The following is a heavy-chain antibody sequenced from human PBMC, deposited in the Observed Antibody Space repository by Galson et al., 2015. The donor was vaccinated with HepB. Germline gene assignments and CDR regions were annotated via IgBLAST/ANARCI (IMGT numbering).Heavy chain of an antibody. J-gene: IGHJ6*02. CDR3: ARDEKSIVEAGTGGGYYYYGMDV. V-gene: IGHV3-48*03. D-gene: IGHD6-13*01. CDR1: GFTFSSYE. CDR2: ISSSGTTI. Sequence: SLRLSCAASGFTFSSYEMNWVRQAPGKGLEWVSYISSSGTTIYYADSVKGRFTISRDNAKNSLYLQMNSLRAEDTAVYYCARDEKSIVEAGTGGGYYYYGMDVWGQGTTVTVSS.